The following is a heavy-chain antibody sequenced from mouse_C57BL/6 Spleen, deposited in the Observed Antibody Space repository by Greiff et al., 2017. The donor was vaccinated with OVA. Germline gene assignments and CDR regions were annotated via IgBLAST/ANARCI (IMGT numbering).Heavy chain of an antibody. Sequence: EVQLQESGPGMVKPSQSLSLTCTVTGYSITSGYDWHWIRPFPGNKLEWMGYISYSGSTNYNHSLKSRISITHDTSKNHFFLKLNSVTTEDTATYYCARAVPERDWYFDVWGTGTTVTVSS. CDR3: ARAVPERDWYFDV. J-gene: IGHJ1*03. D-gene: IGHD1-1*01. CDR1: GYSITSGYD. CDR2: ISYSGST. V-gene: IGHV3-1*01.